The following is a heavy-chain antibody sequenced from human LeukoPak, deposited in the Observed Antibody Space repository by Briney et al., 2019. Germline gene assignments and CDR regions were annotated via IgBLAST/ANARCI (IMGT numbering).Heavy chain of an antibody. CDR3: ARQYCSSTSCLSGDAFDI. J-gene: IGHJ3*02. D-gene: IGHD2-2*01. Sequence: ASVKVSCKASGYTFTSYYMHWVRQAPGQGLEWMGIINPSGGSTSYAQKFQGRVTMTRDTSTSTVYMELSSLRSEDTAVYYCARQYCSSTSCLSGDAFDIWGQGTMVTVSS. CDR1: GYTFTSYY. V-gene: IGHV1-46*01. CDR2: INPSGGST.